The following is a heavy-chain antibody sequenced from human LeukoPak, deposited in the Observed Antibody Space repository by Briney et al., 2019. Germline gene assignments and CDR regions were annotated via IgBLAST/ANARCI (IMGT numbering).Heavy chain of an antibody. V-gene: IGHV1-69*13. J-gene: IGHJ3*02. CDR1: GGTFSSYA. CDR3: ASKTVTIDAFDI. CDR2: IIPIFGTA. Sequence: GASVKVPCKASGGTFSSYAISWVRQAPGQGLEWMGGIIPIFGTANYAQKFQGRVTITADESTSTAYMELSSLRSEDTAVYYCASKTVTIDAFDIWGQGTMVTVSS. D-gene: IGHD4-17*01.